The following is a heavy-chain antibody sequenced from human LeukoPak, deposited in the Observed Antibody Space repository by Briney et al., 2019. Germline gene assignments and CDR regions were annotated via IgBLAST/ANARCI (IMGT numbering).Heavy chain of an antibody. J-gene: IGHJ4*02. V-gene: IGHV4-38-2*01. CDR3: ARGGAATGNFDY. CDR1: CYSISSGYY. Sequence: SETLSLTCAVSCYSISSGYYWVWIRQPPGEGVGWIGGIYHSGSTYYNPSLKSRVTISVDTSKNQFSLKLSSVTAADTAVYYCARGGAATGNFDYWGQGTLVTVSS. D-gene: IGHD2-15*01. CDR2: IYHSGST.